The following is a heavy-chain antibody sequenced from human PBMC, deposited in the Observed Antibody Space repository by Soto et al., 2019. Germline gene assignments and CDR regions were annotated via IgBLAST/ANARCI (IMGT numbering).Heavy chain of an antibody. J-gene: IGHJ4*02. Sequence: PSETLSLTCTVSGGSISGGGYYWSWIRQHPGKGLEWIGYIYYGGSTYYNPSLKSRVTISVDTSKNQFSLKLSSVTAADTAVYYCERDYDSSGYSFDYWGQGTLVTVSS. CDR1: GGSISGGGYY. CDR2: IYYGGST. CDR3: ERDYDSSGYSFDY. V-gene: IGHV4-31*02. D-gene: IGHD3-22*01.